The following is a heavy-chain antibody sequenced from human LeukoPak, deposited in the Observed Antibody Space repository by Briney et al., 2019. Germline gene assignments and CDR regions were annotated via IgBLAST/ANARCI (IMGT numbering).Heavy chain of an antibody. CDR1: GFTFSSCA. CDR3: AKDVYYSFDY. J-gene: IGHJ4*02. CDR2: ITSSGGGT. Sequence: GESLRLSCAASGFTFSSCAMSWVRQAPGKGLQWVSTITSSGGGTYYADSVKGRFTISRDNSKNTLYLQMSSLRAEDTAVYYCAKDVYYSFDYWGQGTLVTVSS. V-gene: IGHV3-23*01. D-gene: IGHD5/OR15-5a*01.